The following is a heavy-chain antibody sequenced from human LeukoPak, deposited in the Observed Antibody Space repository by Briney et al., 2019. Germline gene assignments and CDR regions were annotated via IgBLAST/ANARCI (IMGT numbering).Heavy chain of an antibody. V-gene: IGHV3-30*02. CDR1: GFIFDTYD. CDR3: AKPSGSGVDY. J-gene: IGHJ4*02. Sequence: GGSLRLSCGASGFIFDTYDMHWVRQAPGKGLEWVAFIRSDGYHTYYADSVKGRFTITRDNSKNTLYLQMNSLRLEDMAVYYCAKPSGSGVDYWGRGTRVTVSS. D-gene: IGHD1-26*01. CDR2: IRSDGYHT.